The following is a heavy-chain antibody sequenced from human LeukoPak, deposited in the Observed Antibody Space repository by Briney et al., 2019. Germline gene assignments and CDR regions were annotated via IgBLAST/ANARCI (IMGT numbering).Heavy chain of an antibody. V-gene: IGHV3-21*01. J-gene: IGHJ5*02. CDR2: ISSSSSYI. CDR1: GFNFSSYS. CDR3: TRAASNRGSSWYTPTANWFDP. Sequence: GGSLRLSCAASGFNFSSYSMNWVRQAPGKGLEWVSSISSSSSYIYYADSVKGRFTISRDNAKNSLYLQMNSLRAEDTAVYYCTRAASNRGSSWYTPTANWFDPWGQGTLVTVSS. D-gene: IGHD6-13*01.